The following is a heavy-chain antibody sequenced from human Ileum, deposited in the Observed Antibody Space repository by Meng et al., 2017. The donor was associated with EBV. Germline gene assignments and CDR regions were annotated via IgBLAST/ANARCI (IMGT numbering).Heavy chain of an antibody. CDR2: INHRGVA. CDR3: ASHPGGNSQYYSSGDDY. V-gene: IGHV4-34*01. J-gene: IGHJ4*02. D-gene: IGHD3-22*01. Sequence: QVQLQPWGAGLLKPAETLSLTCAVYGGSFSGYYWSWIRQPPGKGLEWIGEINHRGVAFYNPSLKSRVTMSIDTSKNHFSLKLNSVTAADTAVYYCASHPGGNSQYYSSGDDYWGQGALVTVSS. CDR1: GGSFSGYY.